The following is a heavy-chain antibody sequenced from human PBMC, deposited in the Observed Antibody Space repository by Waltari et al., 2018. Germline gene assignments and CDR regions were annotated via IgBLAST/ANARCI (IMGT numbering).Heavy chain of an antibody. V-gene: IGHV1-69*08. CDR3: ASANVDIVDPYLATRPDY. J-gene: IGHJ4*02. Sequence: QVQLEQSGAEVNKPGSSVKVSCKASVGTFSSYAISWVRHAPTQELEWMGRIIPIFGTANYAQKFQGRVTITADKSTSTAYMELSSLRSEDPAVYYCASANVDIVDPYLATRPDYWGQGTLVTVSS. D-gene: IGHD5-12*01. CDR2: IIPIFGTA. CDR1: VGTFSSYA.